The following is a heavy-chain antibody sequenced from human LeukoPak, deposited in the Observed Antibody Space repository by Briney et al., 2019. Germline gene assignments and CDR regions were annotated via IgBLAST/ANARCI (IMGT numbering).Heavy chain of an antibody. D-gene: IGHD2-2*01. Sequence: PGGSLRLSCAASGFTFSSYWMSWVRQAPGKGLKWVANIKLDGSEKYYVDSVKGRFTISRDSAKNSLYLQMNSLRAEDTAVYYCARVSAAHYYFDSWSQGTLVTVSS. V-gene: IGHV3-7*01. CDR3: ARVSAAHYYFDS. CDR2: IKLDGSEK. CDR1: GFTFSSYW. J-gene: IGHJ4*02.